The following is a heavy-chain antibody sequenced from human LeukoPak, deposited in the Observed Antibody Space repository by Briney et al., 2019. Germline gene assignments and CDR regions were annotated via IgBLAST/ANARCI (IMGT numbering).Heavy chain of an antibody. V-gene: IGHV1-24*01. Sequence: ASVKVSCQVFGYTLNELSMHWVRQAPGEGLEWMGSFDPEDGDAIYAQKFQGRVTMTEDTLTDTASMELSSLTSEDTAVYYCVIPNPAFIGAFEIWGRGTMVTVSS. J-gene: IGHJ3*02. CDR2: FDPEDGDA. CDR3: VIPNPAFIGAFEI. D-gene: IGHD1-14*01. CDR1: GYTLNELS.